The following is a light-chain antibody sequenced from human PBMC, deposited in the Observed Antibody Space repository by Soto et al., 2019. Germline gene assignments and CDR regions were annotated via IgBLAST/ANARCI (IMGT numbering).Light chain of an antibody. CDR2: DAY. CDR1: QSLGIW. CDR3: QEYKSYSGT. J-gene: IGKJ1*01. Sequence: DIQMTQSPSTLSASVGDRVTITCRASQSLGIWLAWHQQKPGKAPKLLIYDAYTLKSGVPSRFSGSGSGTKFTLPISSLQPDDFATYYCQEYKSYSGTFGQGTKVEVK. V-gene: IGKV1-5*01.